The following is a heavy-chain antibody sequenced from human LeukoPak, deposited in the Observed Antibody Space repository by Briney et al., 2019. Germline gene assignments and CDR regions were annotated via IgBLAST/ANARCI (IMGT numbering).Heavy chain of an antibody. Sequence: ASVKVSCKASGYTFTSYYMHWVRQAPGQGREWMGIINPSGGSTSYAQKFQGRVTMTRDTSTSTVYMELSSLRSEDTAVYYCAISAAAGPNWFDPWGQGTLVTVSS. CDR1: GYTFTSYY. V-gene: IGHV1-46*01. J-gene: IGHJ5*02. CDR2: INPSGGST. CDR3: AISAAAGPNWFDP. D-gene: IGHD6-13*01.